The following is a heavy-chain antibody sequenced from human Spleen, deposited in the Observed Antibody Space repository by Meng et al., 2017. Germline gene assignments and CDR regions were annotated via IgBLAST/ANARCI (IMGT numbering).Heavy chain of an antibody. Sequence: VSLFRFGPELKKPGASLKVPCKPSGYTFTAYFIHGVRQAPGQGLEWMGHINPDTGDTLYAQKFHGRVAMTSDTSINTAYMELSRLKSDGTAVYFCASGMAVIDYWGQGTLVTVSS. D-gene: IGHD5-24*01. CDR1: GYTFTAYF. CDR3: ASGMAVIDY. V-gene: IGHV1-2*06. CDR2: INPDTGDT. J-gene: IGHJ4*02.